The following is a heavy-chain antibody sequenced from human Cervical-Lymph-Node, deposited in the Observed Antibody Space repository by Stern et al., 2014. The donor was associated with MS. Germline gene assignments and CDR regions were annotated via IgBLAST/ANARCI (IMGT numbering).Heavy chain of an antibody. Sequence: EVQLVESGGGLVQPGGSLRLSCVASGFTLSDHYMDWVRQAPGKGLEWVGHTRNKAYNYTTQYAASVKGRFVISRDGSKNSLYLQMNNLKSEDTAVYYCVRVSGSSGWQWGIDSWGQGTLVTVSS. CDR1: GFTLSDHY. D-gene: IGHD6-19*01. V-gene: IGHV3-72*01. CDR3: VRVSGSSGWQWGIDS. CDR2: TRNKAYNYTT. J-gene: IGHJ4*02.